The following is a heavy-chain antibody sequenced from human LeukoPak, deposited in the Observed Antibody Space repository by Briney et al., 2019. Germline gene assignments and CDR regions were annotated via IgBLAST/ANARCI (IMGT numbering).Heavy chain of an antibody. CDR1: GFTFSSYW. J-gene: IGHJ6*03. CDR2: IKQDGSEK. V-gene: IGHV3-7*01. D-gene: IGHD6-13*01. Sequence: GGSLRPSCAASGFTFSSYWMSWVRQAPGKGLEWVANIKQDGSEKYYVDSVKGRFTISRDNAKNSLYLQMNSLRAEDTAVYYCARDPGSSSWPYYYYYYMDVWGKGTTVTVSS. CDR3: ARDPGSSSWPYYYYYYMDV.